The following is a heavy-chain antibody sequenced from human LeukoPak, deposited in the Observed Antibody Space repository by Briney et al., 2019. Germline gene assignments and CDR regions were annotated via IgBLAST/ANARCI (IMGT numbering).Heavy chain of an antibody. CDR3: ATHYYDSSGFVDYFDY. Sequence: GASVKVSCKASGYTFTGYYMHWVRPAPGQGLEWMGWINPNSGGTNYAQKFQGRVTMTRDTSISTAYMELSRLRSDDTAVYYCATHYYDSSGFVDYFDYWGQGTLVTVSS. CDR1: GYTFTGYY. V-gene: IGHV1-2*02. D-gene: IGHD3-22*01. CDR2: INPNSGGT. J-gene: IGHJ4*02.